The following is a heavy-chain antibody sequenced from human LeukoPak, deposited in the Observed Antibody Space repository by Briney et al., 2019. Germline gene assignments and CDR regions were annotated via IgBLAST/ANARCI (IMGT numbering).Heavy chain of an antibody. V-gene: IGHV4-61*01. D-gene: IGHD3-22*01. J-gene: IGHJ4*02. CDR1: AGSISSNSHY. Sequence: PSESLSLICTVSAGSISSNSHYWRWPRQPPGKGLDWIGYISYSGSTKYNPSLKSRVTISLDTSQNQFSVKLSSVTAADTAVYYCARGDDSSGYLHLFDYWGQGILVTVSA. CDR3: ARGDDSSGYLHLFDY. CDR2: ISYSGST.